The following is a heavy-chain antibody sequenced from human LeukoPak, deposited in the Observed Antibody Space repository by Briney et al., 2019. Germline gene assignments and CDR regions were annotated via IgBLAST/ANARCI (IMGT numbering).Heavy chain of an antibody. V-gene: IGHV4-31*03. CDR1: GGSISSGGYY. CDR2: IYYSGST. Sequence: SSETLSLTYTVSGGSISSGGYYWSWIRQHPGKGLEWIGYIYYSGSTYYNPSLKSRVTISVDTSKNQFSLKLSSVTAADTAVYYCARDAVDAFDIWGQGTMVTVSS. CDR3: ARDAVDAFDI. J-gene: IGHJ3*02.